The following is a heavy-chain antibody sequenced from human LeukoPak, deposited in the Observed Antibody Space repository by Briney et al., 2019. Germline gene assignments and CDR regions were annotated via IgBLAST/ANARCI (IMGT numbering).Heavy chain of an antibody. V-gene: IGHV4-59*01. CDR1: GRSISSYY. Sequence: PSETLSLTCTVSGRSISSYYWSWIRQPPGKGLEWIRYIYYSGSTNYNPSLKSRVTISVDTSKNQFSLKLSSVTAADTAVYYCAREAPPIAAAGFDYWGQGTLVTVSS. CDR3: AREAPPIAAAGFDY. J-gene: IGHJ4*02. CDR2: IYYSGST. D-gene: IGHD6-13*01.